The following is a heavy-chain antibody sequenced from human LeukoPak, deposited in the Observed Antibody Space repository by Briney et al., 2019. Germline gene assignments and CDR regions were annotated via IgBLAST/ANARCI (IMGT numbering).Heavy chain of an antibody. V-gene: IGHV3-23*01. CDR1: GITLSNYG. D-gene: IGHD3-10*01. Sequence: GGSLRLSCAASGITLSNYGMSWVRQAPGKGLEWVAGISGSGGSTYYADSVKGRFTISRDNPKNTLCLQMNSLRAEDTAVYFCAKRGVVIRVILVGFHKEAYYFDSWGQGALVTVSS. CDR3: AKRGVVIRVILVGFHKEAYYFDS. CDR2: ISGSGGST. J-gene: IGHJ4*02.